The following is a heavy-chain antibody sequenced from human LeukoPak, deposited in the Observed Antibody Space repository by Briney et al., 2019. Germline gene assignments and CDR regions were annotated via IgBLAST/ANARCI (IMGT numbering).Heavy chain of an antibody. V-gene: IGHV4-59*12. Sequence: SETLSLTCTVPGGSISSYYWSWIRQPPGKGLEWIGYIYYSGSTNYNPSLKSRVTISVDTSKNQFSLKLSSVTAADTAVYYCARDPCMHYYYYGMDVWGQGTTVTVSS. CDR1: GGSISSYY. D-gene: IGHD2-8*01. CDR2: IYYSGST. CDR3: ARDPCMHYYYYGMDV. J-gene: IGHJ6*02.